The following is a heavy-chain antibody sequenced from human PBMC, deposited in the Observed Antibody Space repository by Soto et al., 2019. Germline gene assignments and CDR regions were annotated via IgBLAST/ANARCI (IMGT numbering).Heavy chain of an antibody. CDR1: GYTFTSYA. CDR3: ARDRRIPVAFSFDY. Sequence: QVQLVQSGAEVKKPGASVKVSCRASGYTFTSYAMHWVRQAPGQRLEWMGWINAGNGNTKYSQKLQGRVTITRDTSASTAYMERSSLRYEDRAVYYCARDRRIPVAFSFDYWGQGTLVTVSS. V-gene: IGHV1-3*01. CDR2: INAGNGNT. J-gene: IGHJ4*02. D-gene: IGHD6-13*01.